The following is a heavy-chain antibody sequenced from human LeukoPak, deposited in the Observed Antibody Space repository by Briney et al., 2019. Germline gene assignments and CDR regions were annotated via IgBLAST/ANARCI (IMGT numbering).Heavy chain of an antibody. J-gene: IGHJ4*02. D-gene: IGHD3-22*01. V-gene: IGHV3-21*04. Sequence: KPGGSLRLSCAASGFTFSSYSMNWVRQAPGRGLEWVSAISGSGGNTYYADSVRGRFTISRDNSKNTLYLQLNSLRPDDTAVYYCVNFHTPAGSSGGTPGVFWGQGTPVTVSS. CDR1: GFTFSSYS. CDR3: VNFHTPAGSSGGTPGVF. CDR2: ISGSGGNT.